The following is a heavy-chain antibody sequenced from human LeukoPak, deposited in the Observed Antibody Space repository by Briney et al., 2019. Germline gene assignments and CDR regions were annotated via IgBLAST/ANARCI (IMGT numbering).Heavy chain of an antibody. Sequence: GESLKISCKVSGYRFTSYWIGWVRQMPGKGLEWMGIIYPGDSNTRYSPSFQGQVTISADKSISTAYLQWSSLKASDTAIYYCARRGEAMDPFDYWGQGTLVTVSS. CDR3: ARRGEAMDPFDY. J-gene: IGHJ4*02. CDR1: GYRFTSYW. D-gene: IGHD5-18*01. CDR2: IYPGDSNT. V-gene: IGHV5-51*01.